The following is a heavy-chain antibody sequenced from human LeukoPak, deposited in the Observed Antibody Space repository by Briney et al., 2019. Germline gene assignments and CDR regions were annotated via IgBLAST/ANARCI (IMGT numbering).Heavy chain of an antibody. J-gene: IGHJ4*02. CDR1: GFTFSSYS. D-gene: IGHD5-24*01. Sequence: PGGSLRLSCAASGFTFSSYSMNWVRQAPGKGLEWVSSISSSSSYIYYADSVKGRFTISRDNAKNSLYLQMNSLRAEDTAVYYCAKDLQEMATIKKGLDYWGQGTLVTVSS. CDR2: ISSSSSYI. CDR3: AKDLQEMATIKKGLDY. V-gene: IGHV3-21*01.